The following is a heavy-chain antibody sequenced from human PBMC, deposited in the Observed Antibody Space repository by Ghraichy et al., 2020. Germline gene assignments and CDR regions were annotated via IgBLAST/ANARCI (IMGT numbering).Heavy chain of an antibody. D-gene: IGHD5-12*01. V-gene: IGHV4-59*01. CDR2: IYYSGST. CDR3: ARDHPLWLRPYYYYYGMDV. CDR1: GGSISSYY. J-gene: IGHJ6*02. Sequence: SETLSLTCTVSGGSISSYYWSWIRQPPGKGLEWIGYIYYSGSTNYNPSLKSRVTISVDTSKNQFSLKLSSVTAADTAVYYCARDHPLWLRPYYYYYGMDVWGQGTTVTVSS.